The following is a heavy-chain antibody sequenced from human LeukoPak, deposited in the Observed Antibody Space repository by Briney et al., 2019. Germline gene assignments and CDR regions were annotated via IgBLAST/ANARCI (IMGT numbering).Heavy chain of an antibody. V-gene: IGHV3-30*02. Sequence: GGSLRLSCAASGFTFSSYGMHWVRQAPGKGLEWVAFIRYDGSNKYYADSVKGRFTISRDNSKNTLYLQMNSLRAEDTAVYYCARTLIEYSVSSCYFDYWGQGTLVTVSS. D-gene: IGHD6-6*01. CDR3: ARTLIEYSVSSCYFDY. CDR1: GFTFSSYG. CDR2: IRYDGSNK. J-gene: IGHJ4*02.